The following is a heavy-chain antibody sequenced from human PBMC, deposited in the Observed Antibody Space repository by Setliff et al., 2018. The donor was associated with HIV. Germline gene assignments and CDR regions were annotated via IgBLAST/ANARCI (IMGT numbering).Heavy chain of an antibody. CDR1: GGSFSGYS. J-gene: IGHJ5*01. D-gene: IGHD6-13*01. CDR3: AREAQYSSSWSGRRVTWFDS. Sequence: SSETLSLTCAVYGGSFSGYSWSWIRQSPGKGLEWIGEINHSGSTNYNPSLKSRVTISVDKSKNQFSLRLSSVTAADTAVYYCAREAQYSSSWSGRRVTWFDSWGQGILVTVSS. CDR2: INHSGST. V-gene: IGHV4-34*01.